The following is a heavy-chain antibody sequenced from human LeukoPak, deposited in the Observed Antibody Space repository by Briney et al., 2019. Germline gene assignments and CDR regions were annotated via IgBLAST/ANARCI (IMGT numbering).Heavy chain of an antibody. J-gene: IGHJ4*02. V-gene: IGHV4-34*01. CDR1: GGSFSGYY. D-gene: IGHD3-22*01. Sequence: SGTLSLTCAVYGGSFSGYYWSWIRQPPGKGLEWIGEINYTGSTNYNPSLKSRVTISVDTSKNQFSLKLSSVTAADTAVYFCARGPPTDYYDSSGFYYVFDYWGQGTLVTVSS. CDR2: INYTGST. CDR3: ARGPPTDYYDSSGFYYVFDY.